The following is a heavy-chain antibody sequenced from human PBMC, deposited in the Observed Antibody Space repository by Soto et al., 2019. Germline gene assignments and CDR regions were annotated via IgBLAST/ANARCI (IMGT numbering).Heavy chain of an antibody. CDR1: GGSISSYY. CDR3: ARATYYYDSSGYSGYYFDY. J-gene: IGHJ4*02. D-gene: IGHD3-22*01. Sequence: PSETLSLTCTASGGSISSYYWSWIRQPPGKGLEWIGYIYYSGSTNYNSSLKSRVTISVDTSKNQLSLKLSSVTAADTAVYYCARATYYYDSSGYSGYYFDYWGQGTLVTVSS. CDR2: IYYSGST. V-gene: IGHV4-59*01.